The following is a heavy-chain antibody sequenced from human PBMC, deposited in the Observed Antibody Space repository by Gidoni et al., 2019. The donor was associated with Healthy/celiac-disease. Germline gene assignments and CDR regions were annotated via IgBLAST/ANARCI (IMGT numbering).Heavy chain of an antibody. D-gene: IGHD6-13*01. CDR2: ISGSGGST. CDR1: GFTFSSYA. CDR3: AKAILYSSSWYAADY. Sequence: EVQLLESGGGLVQPGGSLTLSCAASGFTFSSYAMSWVRQAPGKGLEWVSAISGSGGSTYYADSVKGRFTISRDNSKNTLYLQMNSLRAEDTAVYYCAKAILYSSSWYAADYWGQGTLVTVSS. J-gene: IGHJ4*02. V-gene: IGHV3-23*01.